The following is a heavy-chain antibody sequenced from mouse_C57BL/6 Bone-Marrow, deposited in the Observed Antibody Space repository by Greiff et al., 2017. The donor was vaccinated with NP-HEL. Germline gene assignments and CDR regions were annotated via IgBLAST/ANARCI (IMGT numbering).Heavy chain of an antibody. CDR1: GFNIKDDY. D-gene: IGHD1-1*01. CDR2: LDPENGDT. Sequence: EVQLQQSGAELVRPGASVKLSCTASGFNIKDDYMHWVKQRPEQGLEWIGWLDPENGDTEYASKFQGKATITADTSSNTAYLQLSSLTSEDTAVYYCTTGYYEDYWGQGTTLTVSS. J-gene: IGHJ2*01. CDR3: TTGYYEDY. V-gene: IGHV14-4*01.